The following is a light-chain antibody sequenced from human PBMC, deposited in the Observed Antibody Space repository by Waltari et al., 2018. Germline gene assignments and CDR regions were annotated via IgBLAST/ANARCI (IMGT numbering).Light chain of an antibody. Sequence: QSALTQPASVSGSPGQSITISCTGTTIDVGIYNLVSWCQQHPGKAPQLIIYEVTQRPSGVSNRFSGSKSGNTASLTISGLQSEDEADYHCSSYAGSSTFVMFGGGTKLTVL. CDR2: EVT. V-gene: IGLV2-23*02. CDR1: TIDVGIYNL. J-gene: IGLJ3*02. CDR3: SSYAGSSTFVM.